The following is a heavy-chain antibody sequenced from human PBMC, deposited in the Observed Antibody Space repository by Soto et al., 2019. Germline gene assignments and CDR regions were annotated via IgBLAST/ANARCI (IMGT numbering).Heavy chain of an antibody. D-gene: IGHD2-15*01. CDR1: GDSISSSNW. CDR2: IYHTGST. Sequence: QAQLQESGPGLVKPSGTLSLTCVVSGDSISSSNWWSWVRQTPGKGLEWIGEIYHTGSTNYNPSLKSRVTISVDKSKNQFSLKMSSVTAADTAVYYCARDLTCSSGSCNGFDPWGQGILVTVSS. CDR3: ARDLTCSSGSCNGFDP. J-gene: IGHJ5*02. V-gene: IGHV4-4*02.